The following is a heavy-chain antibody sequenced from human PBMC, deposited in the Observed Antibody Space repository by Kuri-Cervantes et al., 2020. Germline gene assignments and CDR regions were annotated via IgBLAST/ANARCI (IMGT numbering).Heavy chain of an antibody. D-gene: IGHD1-26*01. CDR1: GGSISSGGYY. Sequence: SCTVSGGSISSGGYYWSWIRQHPGKGLEWIGYIYYSGSTYYNPPLKSRVTISVDTSKNHLSLKLNSVTAADTAVYYCASEGVGTRAPRFDYWGQGTLVTVSS. J-gene: IGHJ4*02. V-gene: IGHV4-31*02. CDR2: IYYSGST. CDR3: ASEGVGTRAPRFDY.